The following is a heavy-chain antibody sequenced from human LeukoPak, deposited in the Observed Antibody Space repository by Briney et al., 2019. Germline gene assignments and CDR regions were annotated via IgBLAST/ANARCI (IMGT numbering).Heavy chain of an antibody. CDR3: ARGDYYDSSGYYDY. V-gene: IGHV4-30-2*01. D-gene: IGHD3-22*01. J-gene: IGHJ4*02. Sequence: SQTLSLTCAVSGGSISSGGYSWSWIRQPPGKGLEWIGYIYHSGSTYYNPSLKSRVTISVDRSKNQFSLKLSSVTAADTAAYYCARGDYYDSSGYYDYWGQGTLVTVSS. CDR2: IYHSGST. CDR1: GGSISSGGYS.